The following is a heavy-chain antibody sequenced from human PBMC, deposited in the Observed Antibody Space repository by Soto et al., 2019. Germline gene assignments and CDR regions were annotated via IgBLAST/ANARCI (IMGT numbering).Heavy chain of an antibody. D-gene: IGHD2-15*01. Sequence: PXGSLILSCAASGFTFSSYSMNWVRQAPGKGLDWVSSISSSSSYIYYADSVKGRFTISRDNAKNSLYLQMNSLRAEDTAVYYCARDLLGGTFSGMDVWGQGTTVTVSS. CDR3: ARDLLGGTFSGMDV. V-gene: IGHV3-21*01. J-gene: IGHJ6*02. CDR2: ISSSSSYI. CDR1: GFTFSSYS.